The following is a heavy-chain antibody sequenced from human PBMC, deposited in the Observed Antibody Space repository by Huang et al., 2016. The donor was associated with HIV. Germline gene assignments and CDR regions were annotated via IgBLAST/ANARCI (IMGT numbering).Heavy chain of an antibody. J-gene: IGHJ4*01. V-gene: IGHV4-34*02. Sequence: QVQLKQWGAGLLKPSETLSLTCAVYNGSFSGYYWTWIRLTPGKGLEWIGQFNLVGNTHFNPSLASLVSMSVDASNNQFSLHLTSSTSADSATNYCGSAPGIGIVAVGWVVHWGHGNQVTVSS. CDR2: FNLVGNT. CDR1: NGSFSGYY. CDR3: GSAPGIGIVAVGWVVH. D-gene: IGHD2-21*01.